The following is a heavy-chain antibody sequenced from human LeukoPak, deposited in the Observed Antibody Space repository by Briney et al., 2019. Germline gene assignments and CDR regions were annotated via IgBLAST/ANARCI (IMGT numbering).Heavy chain of an antibody. Sequence: GGSLRLSCAASGFTFSSYGMHWVRQAPGKGLEWAAFIHYDGSNKYYADSVKGRFTISRDNSKDTLYLQINSLRVEDTAVYYCAKGYGIQWALDNWGQGTLVTVSS. CDR2: IHYDGSNK. V-gene: IGHV3-30*02. CDR3: AKGYGIQWALDN. J-gene: IGHJ4*02. D-gene: IGHD1-26*01. CDR1: GFTFSSYG.